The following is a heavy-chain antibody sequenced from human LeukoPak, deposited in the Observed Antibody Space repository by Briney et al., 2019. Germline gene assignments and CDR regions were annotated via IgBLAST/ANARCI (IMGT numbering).Heavy chain of an antibody. Sequence: GGSLRLSCAASGFTFSSYWMSWVRQAPGKGLDWVANIKQDGSEKYYVDSVKGRFTISRDNAKSSLYLQMNSLRAEDTAVYYCARTMTSVTGGYYYYGMDVWGKGATVTVSS. CDR1: GFTFSSYW. CDR2: IKQDGSEK. J-gene: IGHJ6*04. CDR3: ARTMTSVTGGYYYYGMDV. D-gene: IGHD4-17*01. V-gene: IGHV3-7*03.